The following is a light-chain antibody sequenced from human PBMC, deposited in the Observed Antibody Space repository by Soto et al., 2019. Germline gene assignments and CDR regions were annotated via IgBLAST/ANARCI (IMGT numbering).Light chain of an antibody. CDR1: QRFNSRF. CDR3: QHYDGPPFT. V-gene: IGKV3-20*01. Sequence: EIVLTQSPGTLSLSPGERATLSCRASQRFNSRFLAWYQQKPGQAPSLLIYGVSSRATGIPDRFSGSGSGTDFTLIISRLEPEDFAVYYCQHYDGPPFTFGPGTKVDIK. CDR2: GVS. J-gene: IGKJ3*01.